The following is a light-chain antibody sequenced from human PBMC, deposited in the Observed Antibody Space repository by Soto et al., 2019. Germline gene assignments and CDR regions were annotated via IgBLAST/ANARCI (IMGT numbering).Light chain of an antibody. CDR3: QQYTDWPPGFT. CDR1: QSISSN. J-gene: IGKJ3*01. CDR2: GAS. Sequence: EIVMTQSPATLSVSPGERATLSCRASQSISSNLAWYQQKPGQAPRLLIYGASTRATGIPARFSGSGSGSEFTLTIAGLQSEDFAVYYCQQYTDWPPGFTFGPGTKVDIK. V-gene: IGKV3-15*01.